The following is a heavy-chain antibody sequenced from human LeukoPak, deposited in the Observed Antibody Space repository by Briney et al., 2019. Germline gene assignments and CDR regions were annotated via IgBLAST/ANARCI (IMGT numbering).Heavy chain of an antibody. CDR2: IYYSGST. Sequence: SETLSLTCTVSGGSISSSSYYWSWIRQPPGKGLEWIGSIYYSGSTYYNPSLKSRVTISVDTSKNQFSLKLSSVTAADTAVYYCATYSSGYYYVAYWGQGTLVTASS. D-gene: IGHD3-22*01. V-gene: IGHV4-39*07. J-gene: IGHJ4*02. CDR3: ATYSSGYYYVAY. CDR1: GGSISSSSYY.